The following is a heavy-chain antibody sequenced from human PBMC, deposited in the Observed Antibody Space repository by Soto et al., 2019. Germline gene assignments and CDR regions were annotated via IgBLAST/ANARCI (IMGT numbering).Heavy chain of an antibody. Sequence: GGSLRLSCAASGFTFSSYWMSWVRQAPGKGLEWVANIKQDGSEKYYVDSVKGRFTISRDNAKNSLYLQMNSLRAEDTAVYYCARARDFWCGYYFDDWGQGTLVTVSS. D-gene: IGHD3-3*01. V-gene: IGHV3-7*01. CDR1: GFTFSSYW. CDR2: IKQDGSEK. J-gene: IGHJ4*02. CDR3: ARARDFWCGYYFDD.